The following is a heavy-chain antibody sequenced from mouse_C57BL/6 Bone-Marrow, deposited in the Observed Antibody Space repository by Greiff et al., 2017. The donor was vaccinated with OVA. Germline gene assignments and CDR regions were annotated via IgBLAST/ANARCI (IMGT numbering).Heavy chain of an antibody. CDR1: GYTFTDYY. D-gene: IGHD1-1*01. V-gene: IGHV1-76*01. J-gene: IGHJ1*03. CDR2: IYPGSGNT. Sequence: QVQLKQSGAELVRPGASVKLSCKASGYTFTDYYINWVKQRHGQGLEWIARIYPGSGNTYDNEKFKGKATLTAEKCSSTAYMQLSSLTSEDSAVYFCARGGGLLRGGRYFDVWGTGTTVTVSS. CDR3: ARGGGLLRGGRYFDV.